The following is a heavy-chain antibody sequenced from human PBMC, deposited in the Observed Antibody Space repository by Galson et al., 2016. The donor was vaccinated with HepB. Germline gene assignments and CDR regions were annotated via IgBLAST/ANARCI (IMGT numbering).Heavy chain of an antibody. CDR2: YDGNSK. J-gene: IGHJ4*02. D-gene: IGHD1-7*01. V-gene: IGHV3-33*06. CDR1: GFPLSNFG. Sequence: SLRLSCAASGFPLSNFGIHWVRQAPGKGLEWVAYDGNSKYYADSVKGRFAISRDNSKNTLYLQMNSLRADETAVYYCAKDNRNYAIDYWGQGTLVTVSP. CDR3: AKDNRNYAIDY.